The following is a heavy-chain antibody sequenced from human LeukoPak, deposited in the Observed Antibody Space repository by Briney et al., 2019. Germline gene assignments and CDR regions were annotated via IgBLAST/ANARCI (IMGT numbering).Heavy chain of an antibody. Sequence: KPGGSLRLSCAASEFTFSSYTMNWVRQAPGKGLEWVSSISSSSSYIYYADSMKGRFTISRDNAKNSLYLQMNSLRAEDTAVYFCARGIYTSSPRNPKNFFDYWGQGTLVTVSS. CDR1: EFTFSSYT. CDR3: ARGIYTSSPRNPKNFFDY. CDR2: ISSSSSYI. J-gene: IGHJ4*02. V-gene: IGHV3-21*01. D-gene: IGHD2-2*02.